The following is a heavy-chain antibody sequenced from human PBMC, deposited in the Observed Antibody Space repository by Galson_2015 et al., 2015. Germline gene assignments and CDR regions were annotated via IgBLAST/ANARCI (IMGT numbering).Heavy chain of an antibody. J-gene: IGHJ3*02. CDR3: ARGGAYCSSTSCYAFDI. CDR1: GFTFSSYG. V-gene: IGHV3-33*01. Sequence: SLRLSCAASGFTFSSYGMHWVRQAPGKGLEWVAVIWYDGSNKYYADSVKGRFTISRDNSKNTLYLQMNSLRAEDTAVYYCARGGAYCSSTSCYAFDIWGQGTMVTVSS. D-gene: IGHD2-2*01. CDR2: IWYDGSNK.